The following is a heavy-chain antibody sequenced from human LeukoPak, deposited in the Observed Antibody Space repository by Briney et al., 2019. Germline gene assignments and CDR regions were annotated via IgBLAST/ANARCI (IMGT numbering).Heavy chain of an antibody. J-gene: IGHJ3*01. CDR1: GYTFTSYG. D-gene: IGHD3-22*01. CDR3: ARGPRKQYDSNAHGFDL. V-gene: IGHV1-18*01. Sequence: ASVKVSCKASGYTFTSYGISWVRQAPGQGLEWMGWISAYNGNTNYAQKFQGRITVTTDTSTNTAHMDLSSLTSDDTAVYFCARGPRKQYDSNAHGFDLWGQGTLVTVSS. CDR2: ISAYNGNT.